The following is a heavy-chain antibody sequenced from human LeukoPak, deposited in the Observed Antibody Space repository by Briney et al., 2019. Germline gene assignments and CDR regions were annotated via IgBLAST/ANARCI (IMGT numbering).Heavy chain of an antibody. CDR2: INHSGST. J-gene: IGHJ4*02. V-gene: IGHV4-34*01. CDR3: ARGAPPYYYDSSGYYPRHPFDH. CDR1: GGSFSGYY. D-gene: IGHD3-22*01. Sequence: PSETLSLTCAVYGGSFSGYYWSWIRQPPGKGLEWIGEINHSGSTNYNPSLKSRVTISVDTSKNQFSLKLSSVTAADTAVYYCARGAPPYYYDSSGYYPRHPFDHWGQGTLVTVSS.